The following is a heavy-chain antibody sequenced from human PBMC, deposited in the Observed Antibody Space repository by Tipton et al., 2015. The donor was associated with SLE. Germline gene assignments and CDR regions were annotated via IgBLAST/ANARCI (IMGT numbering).Heavy chain of an antibody. CDR3: ARTARSTRVGARLGY. CDR2: ISGSGGGT. CDR1: GFTFSSYV. J-gene: IGHJ4*02. D-gene: IGHD1-26*01. Sequence: GSLRLSCAASGFTFSSYVMSWVRQAPGKGLEWVSTISGSGGGTYYADSVKGRFTISRDNSKNTLYLQMNSLRAEDTAVYYCARTARSTRVGARLGYWGQGTLVIVSS. V-gene: IGHV3-23*01.